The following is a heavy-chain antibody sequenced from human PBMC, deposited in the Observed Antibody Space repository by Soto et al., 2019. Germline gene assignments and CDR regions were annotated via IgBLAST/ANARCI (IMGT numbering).Heavy chain of an antibody. Sequence: GSVQVSFKASGYTFTSYYMHLVRQAPGQGLEWMGIINPSGGSTSYAQKFQGRVTMTRDTSTSTVYMELSSLRSEDTAVYYCARDHDWLEIDYWGQGTLVTVSS. J-gene: IGHJ4*02. CDR1: GYTFTSYY. CDR3: ARDHDWLEIDY. D-gene: IGHD2-21*01. CDR2: INPSGGST. V-gene: IGHV1-46*01.